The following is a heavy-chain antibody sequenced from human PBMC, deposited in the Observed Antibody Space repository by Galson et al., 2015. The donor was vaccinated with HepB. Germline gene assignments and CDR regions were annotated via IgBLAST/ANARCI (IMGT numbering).Heavy chain of an antibody. CDR3: ARDLPNPRKDIVVVEPMDV. CDR2: ISSSGSTI. V-gene: IGHV3-11*01. D-gene: IGHD2-15*01. Sequence: SLRLSCAASGFTFSDYYMSWIRQAPGKGLEWVSYISSSGSTIYYADSVKGRFTISRDNAKNSLYLQMNSLRAEDTAVYYCARDLPNPRKDIVVVEPMDVWGKGTTVTVSS. CDR1: GFTFSDYY. J-gene: IGHJ6*04.